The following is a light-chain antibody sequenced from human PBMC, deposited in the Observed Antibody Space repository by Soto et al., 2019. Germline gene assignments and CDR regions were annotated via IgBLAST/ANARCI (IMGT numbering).Light chain of an antibody. CDR3: QQYHNWPPFT. Sequence: EIVMTQSPATLSVSPGETATLSCRASQSVGSHLAWYQQKPGQAPRLLIYGAYYRATGIPARFSGSGSETDFTLTISILQSEDFAVYYCQQYHNWPPFTFGPGTKVDV. V-gene: IGKV3-15*01. CDR2: GAY. CDR1: QSVGSH. J-gene: IGKJ3*01.